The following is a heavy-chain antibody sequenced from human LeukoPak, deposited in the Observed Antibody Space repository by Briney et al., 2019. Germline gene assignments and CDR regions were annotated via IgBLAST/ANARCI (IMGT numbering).Heavy chain of an antibody. CDR2: INSDGSST. CDR3: ARDLGYGGDY. Sequence: GGSLRLSCAASGFTFRSDWMHWVRPAPGKGAVWVSRINSDGSSTTYADSVKGRFTISRDNAKNTLYLQMNSLRAEDTAVYYCARDLGYGGDYWGQGTLVTVSS. J-gene: IGHJ4*02. D-gene: IGHD5-12*01. CDR1: GFTFRSDW. V-gene: IGHV3-74*01.